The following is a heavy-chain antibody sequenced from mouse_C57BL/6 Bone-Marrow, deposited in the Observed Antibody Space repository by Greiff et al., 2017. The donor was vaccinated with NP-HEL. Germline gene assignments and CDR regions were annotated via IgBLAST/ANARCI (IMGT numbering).Heavy chain of an antibody. CDR3: ARQGPSPYYFDY. D-gene: IGHD3-3*01. CDR2: ISGGGGNT. J-gene: IGHJ2*01. Sequence: EVQLVESGGGLVKPGGSLKLSCAASGFTFSSYTMSWVRQTPEKRLEWVATISGGGGNTYYPDSVKGRFTISRDNAKNTLYLQMSSLRSEDTALYYCARQGPSPYYFDYWGQGTTLTVSS. CDR1: GFTFSSYT. V-gene: IGHV5-9*01.